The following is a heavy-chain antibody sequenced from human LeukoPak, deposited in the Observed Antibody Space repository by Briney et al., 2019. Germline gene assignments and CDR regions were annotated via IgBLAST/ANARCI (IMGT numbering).Heavy chain of an antibody. V-gene: IGHV1-2*02. Sequence: EASVKVSCKASGYTFTGYYMHWVRQAPGQGLEWMGWINPNSGGTNYAQKFQGRVTMTRDTSISTAYMELSRLRSDDTAVYYCARAPSYCSGGSCKPEEIDYWGQGTLVTVSS. CDR3: ARAPSYCSGGSCKPEEIDY. J-gene: IGHJ4*02. CDR2: INPNSGGT. D-gene: IGHD2-15*01. CDR1: GYTFTGYY.